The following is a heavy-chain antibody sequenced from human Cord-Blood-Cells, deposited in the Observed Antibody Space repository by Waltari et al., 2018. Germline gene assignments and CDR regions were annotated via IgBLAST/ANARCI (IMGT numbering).Heavy chain of an antibody. V-gene: IGHV3-33*01. D-gene: IGHD1-26*01. J-gene: IGHJ4*02. CDR2: IWYDGINK. Sequence: QVQLVESGGGVVQPGRSLRLSCAASGFTFSSYGMHWVRQAPGKGLEWVAVIWYDGINKYYADSVKGRFTISRDNSKNTLYLQMNSLRAEDTAVYYCARGSDRWEGDFDYWGQGTLVTVSS. CDR3: ARGSDRWEGDFDY. CDR1: GFTFSSYG.